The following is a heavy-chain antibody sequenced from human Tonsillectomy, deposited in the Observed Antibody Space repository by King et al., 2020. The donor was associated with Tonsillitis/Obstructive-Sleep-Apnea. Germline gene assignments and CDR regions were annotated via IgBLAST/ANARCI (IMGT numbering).Heavy chain of an antibody. Sequence: VQLVESGGGLVQPGGSLRLSCSASGFTFSSYAMHWVRQAPGKGLEYVSAISSNGGSTYYADSVKGRFTISRDNSKNTLYLQMSSLRAEDTAVYYCVKDRLYNWNYAHSPFDYWGQGTLVTVSS. CDR2: ISSNGGST. J-gene: IGHJ4*02. CDR1: GFTFSSYA. V-gene: IGHV3-64D*06. D-gene: IGHD1-7*01. CDR3: VKDRLYNWNYAHSPFDY.